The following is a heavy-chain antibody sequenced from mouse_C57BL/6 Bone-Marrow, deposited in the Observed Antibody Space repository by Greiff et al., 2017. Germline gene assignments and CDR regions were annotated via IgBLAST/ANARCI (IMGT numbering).Heavy chain of an antibody. CDR1: GYTFTDYY. CDR3: ARVTARALYYFDY. D-gene: IGHD3-2*01. Sequence: VQLQQSGPELVKPGASVKISCKASGYTFTDYYMNWVKQSHGKSLEWIGDINPNNGGTSYNQTFKGKATLTVDKSSSSAYLELRSLTSEDSAVYYCARVTARALYYFDYWGQGTTLTVSS. CDR2: INPNNGGT. J-gene: IGHJ2*01. V-gene: IGHV1-26*01.